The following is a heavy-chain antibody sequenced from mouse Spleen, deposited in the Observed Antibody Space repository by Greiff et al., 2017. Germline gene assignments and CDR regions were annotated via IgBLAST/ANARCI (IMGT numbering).Heavy chain of an antibody. J-gene: IGHJ1*01. CDR1: GYTFTSYW. Sequence: QVQLQQPGAELVRPGSSVKLSCKASGYTFTSYWMDWVKQRPGQGLEWIGNIYPSDSETHYNQKFKDKATLTVDKSSSTAYMQLSSLTSEDSAVYYCATYYYGSSYTYWYFDVWGAGTTVTVSS. D-gene: IGHD1-1*01. CDR3: ATYYYGSSYTYWYFDV. V-gene: IGHV1-61*01. CDR2: IYPSDSET.